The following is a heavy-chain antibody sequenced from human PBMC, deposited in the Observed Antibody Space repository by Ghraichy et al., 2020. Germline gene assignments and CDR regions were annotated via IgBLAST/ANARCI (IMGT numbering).Heavy chain of an antibody. Sequence: GGSLRLSCAVSGFTFSSYWMTWVRQAPGKGLEWVANIKQDGSEECYVDSVKGRFTISRDNAKNSLYLQMDSLRADDTAVYYCARARSYSGSHLDYWGQGALVTVSS. CDR2: IKQDGSEE. D-gene: IGHD1-26*01. CDR3: ARARSYSGSHLDY. J-gene: IGHJ4*02. CDR1: GFTFSSYW. V-gene: IGHV3-7*03.